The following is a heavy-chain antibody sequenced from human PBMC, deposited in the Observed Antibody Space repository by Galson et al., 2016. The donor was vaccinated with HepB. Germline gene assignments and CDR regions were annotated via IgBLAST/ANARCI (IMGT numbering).Heavy chain of an antibody. CDR1: GGSISSSSYY. CDR3: ARARPVYDILTGYYPNWFDP. D-gene: IGHD3-9*01. CDR2: IYYSGST. V-gene: IGHV4-39*01. Sequence: ETLSLTCTVSGGSISSSSYYWGWIRQPPGKGLEWIGSIYYSGSTYYNPSLKSRVTMSVDTSKNQFSLKLSSVTAADTAVYYCARARPVYDILTGYYPNWFDPWGQGTLVTVSS. J-gene: IGHJ5*02.